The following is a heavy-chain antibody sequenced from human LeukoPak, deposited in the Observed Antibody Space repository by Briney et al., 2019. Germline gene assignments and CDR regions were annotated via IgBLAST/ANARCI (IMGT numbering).Heavy chain of an antibody. CDR1: GFSFTSYV. D-gene: IGHD4-17*01. V-gene: IGHV3-7*01. CDR2: IKQDGSEK. Sequence: GGSLRLSCAASGFSFTSYVMSWVRQAPGEGLEWVANIKQDGSEKYYVDSVKGRFTISRDNAKNSLYLQMNSLRAEDTAVYYCAREEGIDYGDYFDYWGQGTLVTVSS. CDR3: AREEGIDYGDYFDY. J-gene: IGHJ4*02.